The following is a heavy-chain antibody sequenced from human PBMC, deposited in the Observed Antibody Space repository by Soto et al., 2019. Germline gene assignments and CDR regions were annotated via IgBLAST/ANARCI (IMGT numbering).Heavy chain of an antibody. CDR3: ARDILRGGYLFDY. Sequence: ASVKVSCKASGYTFTGYYMHWVRQAPGQGLEWMGWINPNSGGTNYAQKFQGRVTMTRDTSISTAYMELSRLRSDDTAVYYCARDILRGGYLFDYWGQGTLVTVSS. CDR2: INPNSGGT. J-gene: IGHJ4*02. CDR1: GYTFTGYY. D-gene: IGHD3-16*01. V-gene: IGHV1-2*02.